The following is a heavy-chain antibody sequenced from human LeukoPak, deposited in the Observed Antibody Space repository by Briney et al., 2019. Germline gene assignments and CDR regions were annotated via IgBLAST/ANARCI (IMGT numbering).Heavy chain of an antibody. CDR2: INPSGGST. V-gene: IGHV1-46*03. D-gene: IGHD2-2*01. CDR3: AREEVVVVPAATLNWFDP. J-gene: IGHJ5*02. CDR1: GFTFTSYY. Sequence: ASVKVSCKASGFTFTSYYMHWVRQAPGQGLEWMGIINPSGGSTSYAQKFQGRVTMTRDTSTSTVSMELSSLRSEDTAVYYCAREEVVVVPAATLNWFDPWGQGTLVTVSS.